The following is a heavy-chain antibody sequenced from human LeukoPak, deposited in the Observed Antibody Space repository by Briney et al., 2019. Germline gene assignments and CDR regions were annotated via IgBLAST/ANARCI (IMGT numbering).Heavy chain of an antibody. V-gene: IGHV4-39*02. CDR3: AREFIVVVPAVGSGSYSLFDY. CDR2: IYYSGST. CDR1: GGSISSSSYY. Sequence: PSETLSLTCTVSGGSISSSSYYWGWIRQPPGKELEWIGSIYYSGSTYYNPSLKSRVTISVDTSKNQFSLKLSSVTAADTAVYYCAREFIVVVPAVGSGSYSLFDYWGQGTLVTVSS. J-gene: IGHJ4*02. D-gene: IGHD2-2*01.